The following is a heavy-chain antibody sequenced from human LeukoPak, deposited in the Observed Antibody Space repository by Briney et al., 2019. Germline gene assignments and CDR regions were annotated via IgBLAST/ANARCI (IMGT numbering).Heavy chain of an antibody. Sequence: KPSETLSLTCTVSGHSIINSYYWGWIRQPPGKGLEWIGYIYYSGSTYYNPSLKSRVTISVDTSKNQFSLKLSSVTAADTAVYYCARGSGYDYWGQGTLVTVSS. CDR3: ARGSGYDY. D-gene: IGHD3-3*01. V-gene: IGHV4-38-2*02. J-gene: IGHJ4*02. CDR2: IYYSGST. CDR1: GHSIINSYY.